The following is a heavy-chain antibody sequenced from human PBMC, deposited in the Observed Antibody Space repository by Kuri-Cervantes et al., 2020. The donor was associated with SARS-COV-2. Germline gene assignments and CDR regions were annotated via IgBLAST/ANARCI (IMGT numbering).Heavy chain of an antibody. CDR2: ISSNSSYI. V-gene: IGHV3-21*01. Sequence: GESLKISCGASGFTFSSYSMNWVRQAAGKGLEWVSSISSNSSYIYYADSVKGRFTISRDNAKNSLYLQMNSLRAEDTAVYYCAREASSWYFFDIWGQGTMVTVSS. CDR1: GFTFSSYS. D-gene: IGHD6-13*01. J-gene: IGHJ3*02. CDR3: AREASSWYFFDI.